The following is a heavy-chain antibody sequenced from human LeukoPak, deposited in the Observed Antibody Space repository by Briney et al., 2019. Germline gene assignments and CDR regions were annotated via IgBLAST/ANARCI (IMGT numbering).Heavy chain of an antibody. Sequence: VASVKVSCQASGYTLTANYMHWVRQAPGQGLEWMGVINPSDGSTTYAQKFRGRVTMTRDTSTSTVYMELSSLRSEDTAVYYCARKTHHFDSSGYLDYWGQGTPVTVSS. CDR2: INPSDGST. CDR1: GYTLTANY. J-gene: IGHJ4*02. CDR3: ARKTHHFDSSGYLDY. V-gene: IGHV1-46*01. D-gene: IGHD3-22*01.